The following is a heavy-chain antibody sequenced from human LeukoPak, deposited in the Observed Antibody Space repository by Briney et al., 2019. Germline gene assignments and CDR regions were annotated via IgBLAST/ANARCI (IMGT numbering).Heavy chain of an antibody. V-gene: IGHV1-69*05. Sequence: SVKVSCKASGGTFSSYAISWVRQAPGQGLEWMGRIIPIFGTANYAQKFQGRVTITTDESTSTAYMELSSLRSEDTAVYYCARERGYSYGYPDYWGQGILVTVSS. J-gene: IGHJ4*02. CDR3: ARERGYSYGYPDY. CDR1: GGTFSSYA. D-gene: IGHD5-18*01. CDR2: IIPIFGTA.